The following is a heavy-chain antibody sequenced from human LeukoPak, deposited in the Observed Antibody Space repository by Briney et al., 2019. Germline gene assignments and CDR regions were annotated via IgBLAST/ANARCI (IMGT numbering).Heavy chain of an antibody. V-gene: IGHV3-7*01. CDR2: IKQDGSEK. J-gene: IGHJ2*01. Sequence: GGSLRLSCVASGFPFSSYWMSWVRQAPGKGLEWVANIKQDGSEKYYVDSVKGRFTISRDNAKNSLYLQMSSLRAEDTAVYYCARRYFDLWGRGTLVTVSS. CDR3: ARRYFDL. CDR1: GFPFSSYW.